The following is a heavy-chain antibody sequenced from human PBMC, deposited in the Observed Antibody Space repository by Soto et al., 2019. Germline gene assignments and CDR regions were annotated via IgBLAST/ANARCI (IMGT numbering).Heavy chain of an antibody. CDR2: IYHSGNT. D-gene: IGHD6-19*01. J-gene: IGHJ3*02. CDR1: GGSISGTNW. V-gene: IGHV4-4*02. CDR3: ARGGWLYAFDI. Sequence: QVQLQESGPGLVKPSGTLSLTCAVSGGSISGTNWCAWVRQPPGKGLEWIGEIYHSGNTNYNPSLKSRVTISLDKSKNQFSLELGSVTAADTAVYYCARGGWLYAFDIWGQGTMVTVSS.